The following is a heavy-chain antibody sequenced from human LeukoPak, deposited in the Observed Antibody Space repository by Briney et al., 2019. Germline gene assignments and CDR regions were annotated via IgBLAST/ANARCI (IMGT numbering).Heavy chain of an antibody. CDR1: GFTFDDYT. D-gene: IGHD3-22*01. V-gene: IGHV3-43*01. CDR3: AKDRDYYDSSGYSLGFDP. CDR2: ISWDGGST. Sequence: GGSLRLSCAASGFTFDDYTMHWVRQAPGKGLEWVSLISWDGGSTYYADSVKGRFTISRDNSKNSLYLQMNSLRTEDTALYYCAKDRDYYDSSGYSLGFDPWGQGTLVTVSS. J-gene: IGHJ5*02.